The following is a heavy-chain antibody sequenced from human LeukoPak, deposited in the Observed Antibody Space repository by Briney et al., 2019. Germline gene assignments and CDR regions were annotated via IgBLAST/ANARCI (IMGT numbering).Heavy chain of an antibody. V-gene: IGHV4-34*01. J-gene: IGHJ4*02. CDR1: GGSFRGYY. Sequence: TTSETLSLTCAVYGGSFRGYYWSWIRQPPGKGLEWIGEINHSGSTNYNPSLKSRVTISVDTSKNQFSLKLSSVTAAVTAVYYCARRGYYGSGSYFFDYWGQGTLVTVSS. D-gene: IGHD3-10*01. CDR2: INHSGST. CDR3: ARRGYYGSGSYFFDY.